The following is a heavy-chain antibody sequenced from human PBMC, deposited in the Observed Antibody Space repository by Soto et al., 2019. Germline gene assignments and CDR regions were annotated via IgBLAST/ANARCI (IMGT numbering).Heavy chain of an antibody. CDR3: ARGQEGVVATH. CDR1: GGSLSGYY. V-gene: IGHV4-34*01. CDR2: IKDGGRT. J-gene: IGHJ4*02. D-gene: IGHD5-12*01. Sequence: QVQLQQWGAGLLKPSETLSLNCAVNGGSLSGYYWSWIRQPPGKGLEWIGEIKDGGRTNYSPSLTSRATISSDSSDTQFSLGLYSVTAAATGVYSCARGQEGVVATHWDQGTLVTVSS.